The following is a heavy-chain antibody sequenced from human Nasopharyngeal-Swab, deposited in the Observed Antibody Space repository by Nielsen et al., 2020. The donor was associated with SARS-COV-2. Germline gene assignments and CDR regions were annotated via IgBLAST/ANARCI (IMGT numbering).Heavy chain of an antibody. CDR2: IGGGSNYI. CDR3: AREVVSLYYFDY. Sequence: GESLTISCAASGFTFSTYNMNWVRQAPGKGLEWVSSIGGGSNYIYYADSLKGRFSIFRDNAKNSLYLEIDSLRAEDTAVYYCAREVVSLYYFDYWGQGTLVTVSS. D-gene: IGHD2-15*01. CDR1: GFTFSTYN. J-gene: IGHJ4*02. V-gene: IGHV3-21*01.